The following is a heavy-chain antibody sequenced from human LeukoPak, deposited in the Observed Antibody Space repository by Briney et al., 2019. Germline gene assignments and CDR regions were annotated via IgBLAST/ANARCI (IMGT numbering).Heavy chain of an antibody. D-gene: IGHD2-2*03. CDR1: GFTFSSYA. V-gene: IGHV3-30*04. Sequence: PGGSLRLSCAASGFTFSSYAMHWVRQASGKGLKWVAVIADDGSNKYYADSVKGRFTISRDNSNNTLYLQMNSLRAEDTAVYYCARVDDLDAFDTWGQGTMVTVSS. J-gene: IGHJ3*02. CDR2: IADDGSNK. CDR3: ARVDDLDAFDT.